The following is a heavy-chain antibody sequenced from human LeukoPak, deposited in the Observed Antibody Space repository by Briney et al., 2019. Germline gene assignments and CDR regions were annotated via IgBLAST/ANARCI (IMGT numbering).Heavy chain of an antibody. J-gene: IGHJ4*02. CDR3: ARDRRGEYYFDY. D-gene: IGHD3-16*01. Sequence: SQTLSLTCAISGYSVSSNCVPWNWMRQSPSRGLEGLGRTYYRSKLYTDYAVSVKSRMTINPDTCKNQFSLQLNSVTPEDTAVYCCARDRRGEYYFDYWGQGTLVTVSS. CDR2: TYYRSKLYT. V-gene: IGHV6-1*01. CDR1: GYSVSSNCVP.